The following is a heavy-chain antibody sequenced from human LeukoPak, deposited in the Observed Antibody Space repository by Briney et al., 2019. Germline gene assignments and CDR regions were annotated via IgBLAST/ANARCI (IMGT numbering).Heavy chain of an antibody. D-gene: IGHD1-26*01. J-gene: IGHJ4*02. Sequence: GGSLRLSCEASGFTFSSYSMNWVRQAPGKGLEWVSHITASGTAMFYADSVKGRFTISRDNAKNSLYLQMNSLRDEDTAVYYCASSGSYRFDYWGQGTLVTISS. CDR1: GFTFSSYS. CDR3: ASSGSYRFDY. CDR2: ITASGTAM. V-gene: IGHV3-48*02.